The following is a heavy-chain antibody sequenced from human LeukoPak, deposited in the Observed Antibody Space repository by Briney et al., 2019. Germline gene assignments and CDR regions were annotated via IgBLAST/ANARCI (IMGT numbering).Heavy chain of an antibody. CDR1: GGSISSYY. CDR2: INHSGST. CDR3: ARGRKGYSSSWYDRNWFDP. D-gene: IGHD6-13*01. J-gene: IGHJ5*02. V-gene: IGHV4-34*01. Sequence: SETLSLTCTVSGGSISSYYWSWIRQPPGKGLEWIGEINHSGSTNYNPSLKSRVTISVDTSKNQFSLKLSSVTAADTAVYYCARGRKGYSSSWYDRNWFDPWGQGTLVTVSS.